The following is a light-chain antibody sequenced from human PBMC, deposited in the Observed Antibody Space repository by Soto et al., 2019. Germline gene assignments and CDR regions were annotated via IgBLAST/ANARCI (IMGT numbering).Light chain of an antibody. CDR1: SPNIGTGYD. CDR2: GNN. J-gene: IGLJ3*02. Sequence: QSVLTQPPSVSGAPGQRVTISCTGSSPNIGTGYDVHWYQQLPGTAPKLLIYGNNNRPSGVPDRFSGSKSGTSASLAITGLQAEDEAAYYCQSYDRSLSAWVFGGGTKLTVL. V-gene: IGLV1-40*01. CDR3: QSYDRSLSAWV.